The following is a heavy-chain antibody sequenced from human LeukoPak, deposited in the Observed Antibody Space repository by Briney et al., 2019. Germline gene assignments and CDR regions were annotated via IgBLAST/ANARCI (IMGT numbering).Heavy chain of an antibody. Sequence: PGGSLRLSCAASGFTVSSNYMSWVRQAPGKGLEWVSVIYSGGSTYYADSVKGRFTISRDNSKNTLYLQMNSLRAEDTAVYYCASPDIAVAGPQEGMDVWGQGTTVTISS. V-gene: IGHV3-66*01. J-gene: IGHJ6*02. CDR1: GFTVSSNY. CDR2: IYSGGST. D-gene: IGHD6-19*01. CDR3: ASPDIAVAGPQEGMDV.